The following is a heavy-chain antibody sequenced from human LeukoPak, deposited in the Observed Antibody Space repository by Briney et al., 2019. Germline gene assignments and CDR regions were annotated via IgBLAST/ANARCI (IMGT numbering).Heavy chain of an antibody. CDR1: GYSFTSYW. Sequence: GESLKISCKGSGYSFTSYWIGWVRQMPGKGLEWMGIIYPGDSDTRYSPSFQGQVTISADKSISTAYLQWSSLKASGTAMYYCASGFGYSGSYHYFDYWGQRTLVTVSS. CDR2: IYPGDSDT. J-gene: IGHJ4*02. V-gene: IGHV5-51*01. CDR3: ASGFGYSGSYHYFDY. D-gene: IGHD1-26*01.